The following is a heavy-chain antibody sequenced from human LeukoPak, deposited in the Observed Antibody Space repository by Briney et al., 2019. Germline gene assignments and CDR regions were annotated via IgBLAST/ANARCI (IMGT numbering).Heavy chain of an antibody. V-gene: IGHV1-18*01. CDR1: GYTFTSYG. CDR2: ISAYNGNT. J-gene: IGHJ5*02. D-gene: IGHD3-3*01. CDR3: ARDLRIGVDSPNRFDP. Sequence: GASVKVSCKASGYTFTSYGISWVRQAPGQGLEWMGWISAYNGNTNYAQKLQGRVTMTTDTSTSTAYMELRSLRSDDTAVYYCARDLRIGVDSPNRFDPWGQGTLVTVSS.